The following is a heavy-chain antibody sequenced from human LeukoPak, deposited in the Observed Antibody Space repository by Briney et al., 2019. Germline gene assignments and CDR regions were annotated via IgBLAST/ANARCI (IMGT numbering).Heavy chain of an antibody. J-gene: IGHJ4*02. V-gene: IGHV3-30*07. CDR3: ARNVGWFRFDY. CDR2: ISYDGSNQ. Sequence: GGSLRLSCAASGFTFNIYSFHWVRQAPGKGLEWVTVISYDGSNQYFADSVKGRFTVSRDNAKNSLYLQMNSLRAEDTAVYYCARNVGWFRFDYWGQGTLVTVSS. D-gene: IGHD2-15*01. CDR1: GFTFNIYS.